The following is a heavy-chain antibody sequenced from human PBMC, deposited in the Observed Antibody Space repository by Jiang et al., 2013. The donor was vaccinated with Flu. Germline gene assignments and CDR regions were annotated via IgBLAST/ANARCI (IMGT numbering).Heavy chain of an antibody. D-gene: IGHD5-18*01. J-gene: IGHJ4*02. V-gene: IGHV1-69*01. Sequence: SGAEVKKPGSSVKLSCKASEDTFSSYGINWVRQAPGQGLEWMGGIIPIFGTENYAQKFQGRVTITVDASTSTAYMELNGLRSDDTAVYYCARGVGGYSHGYILYWGQGTLVTVSS. CDR1: EDTFSSYG. CDR3: ARGVGGYSHGYILY. CDR2: IIPIFGTE.